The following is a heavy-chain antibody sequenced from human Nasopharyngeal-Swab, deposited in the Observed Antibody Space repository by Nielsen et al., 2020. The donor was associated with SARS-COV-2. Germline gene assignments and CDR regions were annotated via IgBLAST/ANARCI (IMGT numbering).Heavy chain of an antibody. CDR3: AKGYGSGSYPDSLDV. CDR2: ISGSGGST. J-gene: IGHJ6*04. CDR1: GFTFSSYA. V-gene: IGHV3-23*01. D-gene: IGHD3-10*01. Sequence: GESLKISCAASGFTFSSYAMSWVRQAPGKGLEWVSAISGSGGSTYYADSVKGRFTISRDNSKNTLYLQMNSLSAEDTAVYYCAKGYGSGSYPDSLDVWGKGTTVTVSS.